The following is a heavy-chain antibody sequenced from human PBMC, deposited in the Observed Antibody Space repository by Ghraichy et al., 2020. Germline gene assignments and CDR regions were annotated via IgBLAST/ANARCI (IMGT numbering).Heavy chain of an antibody. J-gene: IGHJ5*02. CDR1: GFTFSSYW. CDR2: VKQDGSER. D-gene: IGHD4-23*01. Sequence: LSLTCAASGFTFSSYWMSWVRQAPGKGLEWVANVKQDGSERYHVDSVKGRFTISRDNAKNSLYLQMDSLRVEDTAVYYCAKGGGGGGWYNPWGQGTLVTVSS. CDR3: AKGGGGGGWYNP. V-gene: IGHV3-7*03.